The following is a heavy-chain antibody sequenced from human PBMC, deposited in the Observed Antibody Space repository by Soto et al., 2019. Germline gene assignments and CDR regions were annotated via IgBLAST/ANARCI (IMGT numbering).Heavy chain of an antibody. Sequence: ETLSLTCTVSGGSISSSSYYWGWIRQPPGKGLEWIGSIYYSGSTYYNPSLKSRVTISVDTSKNQFSLKLSSVTAADTAVYYCARSGYSYGYERNFDYWGQGTLVTVSS. J-gene: IGHJ4*02. V-gene: IGHV4-39*01. CDR2: IYYSGST. CDR1: GGSISSSSYY. CDR3: ARSGYSYGYERNFDY. D-gene: IGHD5-18*01.